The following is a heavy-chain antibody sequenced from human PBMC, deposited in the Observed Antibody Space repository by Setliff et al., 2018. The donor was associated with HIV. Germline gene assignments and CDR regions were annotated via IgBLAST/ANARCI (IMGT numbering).Heavy chain of an antibody. CDR1: GYTFSCYE. Sequence: ASVKVSCKASGYTFSCYEFSWVRQAPGQGLEWMGRISTSNGYTNYAQKLQGRVTVTTDTSTSTAYMELRGLRSDDTAVYYCARGADHFDTSGYYSFFDPWGQGTLVTVSS. CDR2: ISTSNGYT. J-gene: IGHJ5*02. D-gene: IGHD3-22*01. CDR3: ARGADHFDTSGYYSFFDP. V-gene: IGHV1-18*01.